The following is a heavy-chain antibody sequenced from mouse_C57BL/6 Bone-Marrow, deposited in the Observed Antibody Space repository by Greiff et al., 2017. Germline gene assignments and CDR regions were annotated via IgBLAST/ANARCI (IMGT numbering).Heavy chain of an antibody. Sequence: QVQLQQPGAELVKPGASVKLSCKASGYTFTSYWMQWVKQRPGQGLEWIGEIDPSDSYTNYNQKFKGKATLTVDTSSSTAYMQLSSLTSEDSAVYYCAREDYGSSSFDYWGQGTTLTVSS. CDR3: AREDYGSSSFDY. CDR2: IDPSDSYT. D-gene: IGHD1-1*01. CDR1: GYTFTSYW. V-gene: IGHV1-50*01. J-gene: IGHJ2*01.